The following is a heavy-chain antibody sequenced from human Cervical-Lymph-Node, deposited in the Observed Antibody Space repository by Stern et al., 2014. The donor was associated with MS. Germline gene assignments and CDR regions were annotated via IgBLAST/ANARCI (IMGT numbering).Heavy chain of an antibody. CDR2: ISAYNGNT. CDR3: ARDSSDGFDS. V-gene: IGHV1-18*01. D-gene: IGHD6-19*01. CDR1: GYTSFTSG. J-gene: IGHJ4*02. Sequence: VQLVESEAEVRKPGASVKVSCKASGYTSFTSGVAWVRQAPGQGLEWMGWISAYNGNTHYTQKLQGRVTMTTDTSTSTVYMELKSLTSDDTALYFCARDSSDGFDSWGQGTLVTVSP.